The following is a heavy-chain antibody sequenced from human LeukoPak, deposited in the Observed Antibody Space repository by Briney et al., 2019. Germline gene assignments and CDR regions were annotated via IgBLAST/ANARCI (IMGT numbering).Heavy chain of an antibody. D-gene: IGHD3-10*01. J-gene: IGHJ4*02. CDR2: INPYNGNR. CDR3: ARERSGYCDY. V-gene: IGHV1-18*01. Sequence: ASVKVSCKASGYTFTIYGIRWVRQAPGQGLEWMGWINPYNGNRNFAQKFQGRVTMTTETPTSTAYMELRSLRTDDTAVYYCARERSGYCDYWGQGTLVTVSS. CDR1: GYTFTIYG.